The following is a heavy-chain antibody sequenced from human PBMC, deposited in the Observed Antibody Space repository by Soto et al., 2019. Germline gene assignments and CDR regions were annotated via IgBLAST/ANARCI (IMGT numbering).Heavy chain of an antibody. Sequence: EVQLVESGGGLVQPGGSLRLSCAASGFTFNSYSMNWVRQAPGKGLEWVSYISSSSSTIYYADSVKGRFTISRDNAKNSLYLQMNSLRAEDTAVYYXARHPERITEIGWFDPWGQGTLVTVSS. CDR2: ISSSSSTI. CDR1: GFTFNSYS. D-gene: IGHD1-20*01. V-gene: IGHV3-48*01. CDR3: ARHPERITEIGWFDP. J-gene: IGHJ5*02.